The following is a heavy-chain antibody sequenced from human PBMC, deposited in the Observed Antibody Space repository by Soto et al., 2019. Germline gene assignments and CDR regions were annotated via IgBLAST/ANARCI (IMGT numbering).Heavy chain of an antibody. Sequence: GESLKISCKGSGYSFTSYWIGWVRQMPGKGLEWMGIIYPGDSDTRYSPSFQGQVTISADKSISTAYLQWSSLKASDTAMYYCARHRSGRTKYYYYYGMDVWGQGTTVTVSS. V-gene: IGHV5-51*01. CDR2: IYPGDSDT. CDR1: GYSFTSYW. J-gene: IGHJ6*02. CDR3: ARHRSGRTKYYYYYGMDV. D-gene: IGHD3-3*01.